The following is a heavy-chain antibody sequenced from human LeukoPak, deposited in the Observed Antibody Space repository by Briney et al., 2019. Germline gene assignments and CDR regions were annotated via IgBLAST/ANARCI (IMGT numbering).Heavy chain of an antibody. CDR1: GFTFSSYG. CDR3: AARRASDTARGNY. D-gene: IGHD5-18*01. CDR2: IRYDGSNK. Sequence: PGGSLRLSCAASGFTFSSYGMHWVRQAPGKGLEWVAFIRYDGSNKYYADSVKGRFTISRDNSKNTLYLQMNSLRAEDTAVYYCAARRASDTARGNYWGQGTLVTVSS. V-gene: IGHV3-30*02. J-gene: IGHJ4*02.